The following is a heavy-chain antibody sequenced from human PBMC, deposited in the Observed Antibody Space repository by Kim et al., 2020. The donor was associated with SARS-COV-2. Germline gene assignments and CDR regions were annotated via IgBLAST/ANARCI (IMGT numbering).Heavy chain of an antibody. V-gene: IGHV1-18*01. CDR2: ISAYNGNT. CDR3: ARAELWFGELLGGWFDP. Sequence: ASVKVSCKASGYTFTSYGISWVRQAPGQGLEWMGWISAYNGNTNYAQKLQGRVTMTTDTSTSTAYMELRSLRSDDTAVYYCARAELWFGELLGGWFDPWGQGTLVTVSS. J-gene: IGHJ5*02. CDR1: GYTFTSYG. D-gene: IGHD3-10*01.